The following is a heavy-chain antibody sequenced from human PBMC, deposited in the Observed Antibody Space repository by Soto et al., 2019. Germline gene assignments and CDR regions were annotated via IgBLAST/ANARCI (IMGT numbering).Heavy chain of an antibody. D-gene: IGHD2-15*01. CDR2: IHPGDSDT. CDR3: ARTPGPEVAASLEYYYFSGMDV. J-gene: IGHJ6*02. CDR1: GYSFTSYW. Sequence: GESLKISCDASGYSFTSYWIGWVRPLAEKGLEWMGIIHPGDSDTKYSPSFQGQVTISVDKSITAAYLQWSSLKASDTAMYYCARTPGPEVAASLEYYYFSGMDVWGQGTTVTVSS. V-gene: IGHV5-51*01.